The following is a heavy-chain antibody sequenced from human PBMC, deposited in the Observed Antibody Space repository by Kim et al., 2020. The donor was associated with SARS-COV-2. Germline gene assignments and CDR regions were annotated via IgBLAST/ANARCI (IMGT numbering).Heavy chain of an antibody. CDR3: AKDSHFNTVGGVYYYGIDL. CDR2: IYSGGSST. D-gene: IGHD2-8*02. V-gene: IGHV3-23*03. Sequence: GGSLRLSCAASGFTFSSYAMSWVRQAPGKGLEWVSVIYSGGSSTYYADSAKGRFTISRYNSKNTLYLQMNILRAEDTAVYYCAKDSHFNTVGGVYYYGIDLWGQGTTVTVSS. CDR1: GFTFSSYA. J-gene: IGHJ6*02.